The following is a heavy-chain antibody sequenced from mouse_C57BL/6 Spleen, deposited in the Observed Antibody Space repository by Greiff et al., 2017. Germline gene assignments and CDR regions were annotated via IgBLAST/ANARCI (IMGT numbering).Heavy chain of an antibody. J-gene: IGHJ2*01. V-gene: IGHV1-85*01. CDR1: GYTFTSYD. D-gene: IGHD4-1*01. CDR3: ARPSNWAFDY. CDR2: IYPRDGST. Sequence: QVQLKESGPELVKPGASVKLSCKASGYTFTSYDINWVKQRPGQGLAWIGWIYPRDGSTKYNEKFKGKATLTVDTSSSTAYMELHSLTSEASAVYFCARPSNWAFDYWGQGTTLTFSS.